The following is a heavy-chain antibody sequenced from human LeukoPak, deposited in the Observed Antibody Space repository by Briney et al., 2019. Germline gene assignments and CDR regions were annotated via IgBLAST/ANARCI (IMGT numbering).Heavy chain of an antibody. J-gene: IGHJ4*02. V-gene: IGHV3-30*02. D-gene: IGHD3-3*01. CDR2: IRYDGSNK. Sequence: GGSLRLSCAASGFTFSSYGMHWVRQAPGKGLEWVAFIRYDGSNKYYADSVKGRFTISRDNAKNSLYLQMNSLRAEDTAVYYCARVRDVTIFGVVSGNYFDYWGQGTLVTVSS. CDR1: GFTFSSYG. CDR3: ARVRDVTIFGVVSGNYFDY.